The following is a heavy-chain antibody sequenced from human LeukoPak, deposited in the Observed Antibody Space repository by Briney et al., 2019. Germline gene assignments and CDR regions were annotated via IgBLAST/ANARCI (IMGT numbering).Heavy chain of an antibody. J-gene: IGHJ4*02. D-gene: IGHD3-9*01. V-gene: IGHV3-23*01. CDR2: ISGSGGST. CDR3: AKERYADYDILTGYSDY. CDR1: GFTFSSNW. Sequence: GGSLRLSCAASGFTFSSNWMSWVRQAPGKGLEWVSAISGSGGSTYYADSVKGRFTISRDNSKNTLYLQMNSLRAEDTAVYYCAKERYADYDILTGYSDYWGQGTLVTVSS.